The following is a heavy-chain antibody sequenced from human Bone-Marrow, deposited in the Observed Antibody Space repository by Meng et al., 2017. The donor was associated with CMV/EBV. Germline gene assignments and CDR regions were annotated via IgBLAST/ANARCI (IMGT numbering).Heavy chain of an antibody. CDR2: INHSGST. J-gene: IGHJ6*02. V-gene: IGHV4-34*01. Sequence: GSLRPSCAVYGGSFSGYYWSWIRQPPGKGLEWIGEINHSGSTNYNPSLKSRVIISADTSMNQFSLKLSSVTAADTAVYYCARRIQLWLRAYYYYGMDVWGQGTTVTVSS. D-gene: IGHD5-18*01. CDR1: GGSFSGYY. CDR3: ARRIQLWLRAYYYYGMDV.